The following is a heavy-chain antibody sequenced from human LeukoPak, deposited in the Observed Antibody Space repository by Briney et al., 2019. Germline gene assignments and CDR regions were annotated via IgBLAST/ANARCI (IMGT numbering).Heavy chain of an antibody. D-gene: IGHD5-24*01. CDR2: IYYSGST. CDR3: TRAKRDGYNYVPLFDY. V-gene: IGHV4-59*01. Sequence: PSETLSLTCTVSGGSISSYYWSWIRQPPGKGLEWIGYIYYSGSTNYNPSLKSRVTISVDTSKNQFSLKLSSVTAADTSVYYCTRAKRDGYNYVPLFDYWGQGTLVTVSS. CDR1: GGSISSYY. J-gene: IGHJ4*02.